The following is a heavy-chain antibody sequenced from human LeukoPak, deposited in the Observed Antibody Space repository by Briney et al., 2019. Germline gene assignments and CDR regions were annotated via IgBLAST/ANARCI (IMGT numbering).Heavy chain of an antibody. Sequence: ASVTVSCKASGYTFTSYAMHWVRQAPGQRLEWMGWINAGNGNTKYSQKFQGRVTITRDTSASTAYMELSSLRSEDTAVYYCARVGVYSSGWLGYWGQGTLVTVSS. J-gene: IGHJ4*02. V-gene: IGHV1-3*01. CDR1: GYTFTSYA. CDR3: ARVGVYSSGWLGY. CDR2: INAGNGNT. D-gene: IGHD6-19*01.